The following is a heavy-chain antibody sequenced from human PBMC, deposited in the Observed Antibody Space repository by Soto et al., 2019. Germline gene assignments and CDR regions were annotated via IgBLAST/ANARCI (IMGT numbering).Heavy chain of an antibody. J-gene: IGHJ4*02. CDR2: ISSSSSYT. CDR3: ARERGYYDSSGYPS. Sequence: GGALRLSCAASGVTFSDYYMSWIPQAPGKGLEWVSYISSSSSYTNYADSVKGRFTISRDNAKNSLYLQMNSLRAEDTAVYYCARERGYYDSSGYPSWGQGTLVTVSS. D-gene: IGHD3-22*01. V-gene: IGHV3-11*06. CDR1: GVTFSDYY.